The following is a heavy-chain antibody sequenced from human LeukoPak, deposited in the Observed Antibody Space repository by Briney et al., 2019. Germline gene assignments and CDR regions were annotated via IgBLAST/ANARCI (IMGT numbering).Heavy chain of an antibody. D-gene: IGHD3-3*01. CDR2: IYPGDSDT. J-gene: IGHJ3*02. Sequence: GESLKISCKGSGYSFTSYWIGWVRQMPGKGLEWMGIIYPGDSDTRYSPSFQGQVTISADKSISTAYLQWSSLKASDTAMYYCARHQFRVEWLLSDAFDIWGQGTMVTVSS. V-gene: IGHV5-51*01. CDR3: ARHQFRVEWLLSDAFDI. CDR1: GYSFTSYW.